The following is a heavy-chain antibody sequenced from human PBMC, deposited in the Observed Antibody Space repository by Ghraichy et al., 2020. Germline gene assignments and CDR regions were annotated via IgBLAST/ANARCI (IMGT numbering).Heavy chain of an antibody. CDR3: ARVRSGSGFDL. Sequence: SVTLSLTCTVSGDSISSGGYSWSWIRQLPGKGPEWIGNISYSGSTYYSASLRSRLTMSIDTSQSQFSLHLKSVTAADTAVYYCARVRSGSGFDLWGQGTMVTVSS. CDR1: GDSISSGGYS. CDR2: ISYSGST. J-gene: IGHJ3*01. V-gene: IGHV4-31*03. D-gene: IGHD6-19*01.